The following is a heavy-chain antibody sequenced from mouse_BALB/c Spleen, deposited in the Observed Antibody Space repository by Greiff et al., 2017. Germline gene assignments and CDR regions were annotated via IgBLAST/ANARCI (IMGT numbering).Heavy chain of an antibody. Sequence: QVQLKQSGAELAKPGASVKMSCKASGYTFTSYWMHWVKQRPGQGLEWIGYINPSTGYTEYNQKFKDKATLTADKSSSTAYMQLSSLTSEDSAVYYCARRGDYATWFAYWGQGTLVTVSA. J-gene: IGHJ3*01. V-gene: IGHV1-7*01. CDR3: ARRGDYATWFAY. CDR2: INPSTGYT. CDR1: GYTFTSYW. D-gene: IGHD2-4*01.